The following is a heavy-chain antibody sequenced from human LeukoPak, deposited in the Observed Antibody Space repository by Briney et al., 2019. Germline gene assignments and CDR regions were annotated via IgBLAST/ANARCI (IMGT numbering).Heavy chain of an antibody. V-gene: IGHV3-23*01. J-gene: IGHJ4*02. CDR1: GFPFSKFA. CDR3: AKRATSSAIFYYLDD. CDR2: IGTSYGST. D-gene: IGHD2-8*01. Sequence: GSLRLSCAASGFPFSKFAMTWVRQAPGKGLEWVSSIGTSYGSTYYADSKKGRFTISRDNSKNTLYLQINSLRAEDTAVYYCAKRATSSAIFYYLDDWGQGTLVTVSS.